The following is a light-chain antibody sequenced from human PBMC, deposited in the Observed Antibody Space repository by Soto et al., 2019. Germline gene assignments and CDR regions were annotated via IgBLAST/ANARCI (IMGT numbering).Light chain of an antibody. CDR1: QSISNY. V-gene: IGKV1-39*01. CDR3: QQSYHTPLT. CDR2: AAS. J-gene: IGKJ4*01. Sequence: DIEMTQSPSSLSASLGDRVTITCRASQSISNYLNWYQHKPGKAPKLLIYAASSLQSGVPTRFSGSGSGTDFTLTISSLQPEDFATYYCQQSYHTPLTFGGGTNVEIK.